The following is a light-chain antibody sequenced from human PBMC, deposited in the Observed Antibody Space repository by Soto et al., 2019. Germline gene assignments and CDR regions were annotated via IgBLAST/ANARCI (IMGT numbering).Light chain of an antibody. CDR2: AAS. V-gene: IGKV1-27*01. CDR3: QKYNSAPLT. Sequence: DIQMTQSPSSLYASVGDRVTITFRASQGISAYLAWYQQKAGQVPKLLIYAASTLQSGVPSRFSGSGFGTDFTLTISSLHPEDVATYYCQKYNSAPLTFGQGTKVDIK. J-gene: IGKJ1*01. CDR1: QGISAY.